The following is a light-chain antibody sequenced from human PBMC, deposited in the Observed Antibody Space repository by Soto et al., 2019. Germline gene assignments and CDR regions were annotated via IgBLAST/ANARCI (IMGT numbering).Light chain of an antibody. CDR3: QQSSITLWT. CDR2: GAS. Sequence: DIQMTQSPSSLSASVGDRVTITCRASQSISSYLNWYQQKPGKAPKLLIYGASSLQSGVPSRFSGSGSGTDFTLTISSLQPEDFATYYCQQSSITLWTFGQGTKVEIK. CDR1: QSISSY. J-gene: IGKJ1*01. V-gene: IGKV1-39*01.